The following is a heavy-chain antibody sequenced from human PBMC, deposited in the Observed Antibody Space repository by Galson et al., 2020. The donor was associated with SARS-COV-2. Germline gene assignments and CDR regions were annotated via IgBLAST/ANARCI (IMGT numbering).Heavy chain of an antibody. CDR3: ARLHYYVSGTYGIWADY. J-gene: IGHJ4*02. V-gene: IGHV5-51*01. CDR2: IYPGDSDT. D-gene: IGHD3-10*01. Sequence: GESLKISCKGSGYGFHNYWIGWARQMPGQGLEWMGIIYPGDSDTRYTPPFQGQVTISADKSTSTAYLQWSRLRASDTAMYYCARLHYYVSGTYGIWADYWGQGTLVTVSS. CDR1: GYGFHNYW.